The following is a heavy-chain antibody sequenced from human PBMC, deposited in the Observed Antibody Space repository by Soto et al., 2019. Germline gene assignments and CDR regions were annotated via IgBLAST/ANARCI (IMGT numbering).Heavy chain of an antibody. Sequence: PSVTLSLTCTVSGGSISSYYWSWIRQPPGKGLEWIGYIYYSGSTNYNPSLKSRVTISVDTSKNQFSLKLSSVTAADTAVYYCAGLADAFDIWGQGTMVTVSS. V-gene: IGHV4-59*01. CDR2: IYYSGST. CDR3: AGLADAFDI. J-gene: IGHJ3*02. CDR1: GGSISSYY.